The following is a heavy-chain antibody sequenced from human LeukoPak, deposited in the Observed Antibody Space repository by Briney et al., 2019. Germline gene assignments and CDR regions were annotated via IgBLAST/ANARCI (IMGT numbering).Heavy chain of an antibody. Sequence: ASVKVSCKASGYTFTGYYMHWVRQAPGQGLELMGWINPNSGGTNYAQKFQGRVTMTRDTSINTAYMELSRLRSDDTAVYYCARDHDRDSDSSGYYYPTFDYWGQGTLVTVSS. CDR2: INPNSGGT. J-gene: IGHJ4*02. CDR1: GYTFTGYY. CDR3: ARDHDRDSDSSGYYYPTFDY. D-gene: IGHD3-22*01. V-gene: IGHV1-2*02.